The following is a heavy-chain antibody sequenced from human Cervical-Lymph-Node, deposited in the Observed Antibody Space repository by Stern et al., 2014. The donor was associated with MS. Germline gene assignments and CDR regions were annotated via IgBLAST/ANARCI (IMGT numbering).Heavy chain of an antibody. CDR2: ISPSGSTA. Sequence: VQLVQSGAEVKKPGASVKVSCEASGYTFINYYIHCVRQAPGQGLEWMGVISPSGSTANYAQKFQGRVTMTRDTSTSTVYMELSSLRSEDTAVYYCARPSTGGYTYGGNFDYWGQGALVTVSS. CDR1: GYTFINYY. D-gene: IGHD5-18*01. CDR3: ARPSTGGYTYGGNFDY. J-gene: IGHJ4*02. V-gene: IGHV1-46*03.